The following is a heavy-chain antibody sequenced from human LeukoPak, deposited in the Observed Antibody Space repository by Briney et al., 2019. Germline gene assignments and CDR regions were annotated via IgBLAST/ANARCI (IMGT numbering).Heavy chain of an antibody. CDR1: GGTFRSYA. J-gene: IGHJ4*02. CDR2: IIPIFGTA. CDR3: ARAGRCSGGSCYPPNFDY. D-gene: IGHD2-15*01. Sequence: VASVKVSCEASGGTFRSYAISWVRQAPGQVLEWMGGIIPIFGTANDAQKFQGRVTITTDESTSTAYMELSSLRSEDTAVYYCARAGRCSGGSCYPPNFDYWGQGTLVTVSS. V-gene: IGHV1-69*05.